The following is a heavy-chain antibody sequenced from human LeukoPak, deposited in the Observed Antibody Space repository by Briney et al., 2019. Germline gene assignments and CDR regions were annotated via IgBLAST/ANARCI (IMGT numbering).Heavy chain of an antibody. J-gene: IGHJ4*02. CDR3: ARSWHGSKHFDY. CDR2: ISGSGGST. D-gene: IGHD3-10*01. V-gene: IGHV3-23*01. CDR1: GFTFSSYG. Sequence: GGSLRLSCAASGFTFSSYGMSWVRQAPGKGLEWVSAISGSGGSTYYADSVKGRFTISRDNSKNTLYLQMNSLRAEDTAVYYCARSWHGSKHFDYWGQGTLVTVSS.